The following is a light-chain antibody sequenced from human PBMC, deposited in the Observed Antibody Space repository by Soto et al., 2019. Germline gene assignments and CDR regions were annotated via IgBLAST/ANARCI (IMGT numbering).Light chain of an antibody. V-gene: IGLV2-14*01. J-gene: IGLJ1*01. CDR2: DVS. CDR3: SSYTSSRTLYV. CDR1: SSDVGGYNY. Sequence: QSVLTQPASVSGSPGQSITISCTGTSSDVGGYNYVSWYQQHPGKAPKLMIYDVSNRPSGVSNRFSGSKSGNTASLTISGLQDEDEADYYCSSYTSSRTLYVFGTGTKLTVL.